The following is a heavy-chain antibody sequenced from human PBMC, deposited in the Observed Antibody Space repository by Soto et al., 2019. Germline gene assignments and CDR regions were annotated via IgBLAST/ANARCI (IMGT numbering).Heavy chain of an antibody. J-gene: IGHJ3*02. D-gene: IGHD2-15*01. CDR1: GYSFTSYW. Sequence: PGESLKISCKGSGYSFTSYWIGWVRQMPGKGLEWMGIIYPGDSDTRYSPSFQGQVTISADKSISTAYLQWSSLKASDTAMYYCARRKGCSGGSCCSILPAFDIWGQRTMVSVSS. CDR3: ARRKGCSGGSCCSILPAFDI. V-gene: IGHV5-51*01. CDR2: IYPGDSDT.